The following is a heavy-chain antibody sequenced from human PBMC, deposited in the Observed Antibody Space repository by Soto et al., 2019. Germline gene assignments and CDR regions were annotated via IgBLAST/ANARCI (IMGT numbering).Heavy chain of an antibody. CDR2: ISGGGDTT. J-gene: IGHJ1*01. CDR1: QLSLNREG. V-gene: IGHV3-23*01. Sequence: PGGTLRLSCAAPQLSLNREGISCVRLCLGKGLEWVSVISGGGDTTYYTPSVKGRFTISRDDFRNTLYLQMNSLRTEDTAIYYCAKFIYLFVLHRGIHSYCGPGTLDTVSA. D-gene: IGHD2-8*01. CDR3: AKFIYLFVLHRGIHSY.